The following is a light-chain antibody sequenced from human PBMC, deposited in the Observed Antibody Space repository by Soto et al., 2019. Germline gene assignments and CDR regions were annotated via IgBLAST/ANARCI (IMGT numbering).Light chain of an antibody. CDR1: SSNIGNNY. V-gene: IGLV1-51*01. CDR3: GTWDSSLSEGV. J-gene: IGLJ2*01. Sequence: QSVLTQPPSVSAAPGQKVTISCSGSSSNIGNNYVSWYQQLPGTAPKLLIYXNNKRPSGIPDRFSGSKSGTSATLGITGLQTGDEADYYCGTWDSSLSEGVFGGGTKLTVL. CDR2: XNN.